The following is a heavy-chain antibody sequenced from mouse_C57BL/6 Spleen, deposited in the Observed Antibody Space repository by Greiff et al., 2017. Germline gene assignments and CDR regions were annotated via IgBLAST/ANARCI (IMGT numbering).Heavy chain of an antibody. D-gene: IGHD4-1*01. Sequence: QVQLKQSGAELARPGASVKLSCKASGYTFTSYGISWVKQRTGQGLEWIGEIYPRSGNTYYNEKFKGKATLTADKSSSTAYMELRSLTSEDSAVYFCARWSGLGGTEEDFDVWGTGTTVTVSS. CDR3: ARWSGLGGTEEDFDV. J-gene: IGHJ1*03. CDR2: IYPRSGNT. CDR1: GYTFTSYG. V-gene: IGHV1-81*01.